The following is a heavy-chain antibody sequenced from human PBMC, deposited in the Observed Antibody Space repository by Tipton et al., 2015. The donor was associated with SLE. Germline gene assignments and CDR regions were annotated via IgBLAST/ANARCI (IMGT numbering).Heavy chain of an antibody. J-gene: IGHJ3*01. CDR2: ISDSGGIT. V-gene: IGHV3-23*01. CDR1: GFRFNNYG. CDR3: AKDLRATSSPGDAFDF. Sequence: GSLRLSCAASGFRFNNYGMTWVRQAPGKGLEWVSCISDSGGITYHADSVKGRFTISRDNPKNTLYLQMNSLRDDDTAVYYCAKDLRATSSPGDAFDFWGQGTVVTVS. D-gene: IGHD6-6*01.